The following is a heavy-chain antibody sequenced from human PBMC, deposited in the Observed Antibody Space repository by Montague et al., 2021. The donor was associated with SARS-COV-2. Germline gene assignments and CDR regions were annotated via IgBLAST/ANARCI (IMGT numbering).Heavy chain of an antibody. J-gene: IGHJ4*02. CDR1: GFTFSSYA. CDR3: ARDNYDYVWGSYRYIY. D-gene: IGHD3-16*02. CDR2: ISYGGSNK. V-gene: IGHV3-30*04. Sequence: SLRLSCAASGFTFSSYAMHWVRQAPGKGLEWVAVISYGGSNKYYADSVKGRFTISREMNSLRAEDTAVYYCARDNYDYVWGSYRYIYWGQGTLVTVSS.